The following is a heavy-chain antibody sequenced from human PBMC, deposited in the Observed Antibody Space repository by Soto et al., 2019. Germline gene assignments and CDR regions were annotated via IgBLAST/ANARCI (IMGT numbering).Heavy chain of an antibody. Sequence: ASVKVSCKAFGYTFTTYCLSWVRQAPGQGLEWMGWVSPYNGNTYYAPRLQGRVTMTTDTSTTTAYMSLRSLRSDDTAIYYCVRGGILEANRPYYYYGLDVWGQGTPVTVSS. CDR3: VRGGILEANRPYYYYGLDV. J-gene: IGHJ6*02. V-gene: IGHV1-18*01. D-gene: IGHD1-1*01. CDR2: VSPYNGNT. CDR1: GYTFTTYC.